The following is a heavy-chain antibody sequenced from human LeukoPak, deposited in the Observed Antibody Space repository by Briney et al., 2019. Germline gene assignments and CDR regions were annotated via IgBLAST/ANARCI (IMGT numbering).Heavy chain of an antibody. CDR2: INSDGSST. CDR3: ARGARGSGTASDY. J-gene: IGHJ4*02. CDR1: GFTFSSYW. D-gene: IGHD3-10*01. V-gene: IGHV3-74*01. Sequence: PGGSLRLSCAASGFTFSSYWMHWVHQAPGKGLGWVSRINSDGSSTNYADSVKGRFTISRDNAKNTLHLQMNSLRAEDTAVYYCARGARGSGTASDYWGQGTLVTVSS.